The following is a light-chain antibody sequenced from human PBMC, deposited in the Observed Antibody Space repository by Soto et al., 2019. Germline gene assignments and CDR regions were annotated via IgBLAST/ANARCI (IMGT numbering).Light chain of an antibody. CDR2: GAS. CDR3: QQYNDWPLT. V-gene: IGKV3-15*01. J-gene: IGKJ4*01. CDR1: QSVNRN. Sequence: VMTHSPATLSVSPGERATHSFRASQSVNRNLAWYQQKPGQAPRLLIYGASTRATGVPARFSGSASGTEFTLTISSLQSEDFAVYYCQQYNDWPLTFGGGNKVDIK.